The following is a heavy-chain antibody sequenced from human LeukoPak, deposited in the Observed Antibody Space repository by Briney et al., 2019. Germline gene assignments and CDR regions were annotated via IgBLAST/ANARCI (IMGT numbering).Heavy chain of an antibody. J-gene: IGHJ6*03. CDR3: ARWAIDWQRLSYYYYMDV. CDR2: ISAYNGNT. V-gene: IGHV1-18*01. Sequence: GASVKVSCKASGYTFTSYGISWVRQAPGQGLEWMGWISAYNGNTNYAQKLQGRVTMTTDTSTSTAYMELRSLRSDDTAVYYCARWAIDWQRLSYYYYMDVWGKGTTVTVSS. CDR1: GYTFTSYG. D-gene: IGHD5-12*01.